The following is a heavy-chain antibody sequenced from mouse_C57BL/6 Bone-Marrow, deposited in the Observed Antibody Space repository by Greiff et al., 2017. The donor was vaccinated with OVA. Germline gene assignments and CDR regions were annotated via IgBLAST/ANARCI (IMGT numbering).Heavy chain of an antibody. V-gene: IGHV1-81*01. CDR2: IYPRSGNT. Sequence: VKLMESGAELARPGASVKLSCTASGYTFTSYGISWVQQRTGQGLEWIGEIYPRSGNTYYNEKFKGKATLTADKSSSTEYMELRSLTSEDSADYFGARGGDYGAWFAYGGQGTLVTVSA. D-gene: IGHD1-1*01. J-gene: IGHJ3*01. CDR3: ARGGDYGAWFAY. CDR1: GYTFTSYG.